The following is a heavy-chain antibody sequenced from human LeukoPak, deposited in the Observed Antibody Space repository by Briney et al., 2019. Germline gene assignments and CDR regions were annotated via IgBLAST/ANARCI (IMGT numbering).Heavy chain of an antibody. V-gene: IGHV3-74*01. D-gene: IGHD6-19*01. CDR3: TSLPSIAVADPFDS. J-gene: IGHJ4*02. CDR1: GFAFSDNW. Sequence: PGGSLRLSCAASGFAFSDNWMHWVRQAPGKGLEWVSAINSDGSSINYADSVQGRFTISRDNAKNMLYLQMDSLRAEDTSVYYCTSLPSIAVADPFDSWGQGTLVTVSS. CDR2: INSDGSSI.